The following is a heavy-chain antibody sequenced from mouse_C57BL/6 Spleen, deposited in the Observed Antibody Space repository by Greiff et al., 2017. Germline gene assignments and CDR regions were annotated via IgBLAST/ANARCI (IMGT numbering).Heavy chain of an antibody. CDR1: GYTFTDYE. J-gene: IGHJ2*01. V-gene: IGHV1-15*01. Sequence: VQLQQSGAELVRPGASVTLSCKASGYTFTDYEMHWVKQTPVHGLEWIGAIDPETGGTAYNQKFKGKAILTADKSSSTAYMDLRSLTSEDSAFYYCTSTDYGSSYVLYYFDYWGQGTTLTVSS. D-gene: IGHD1-1*01. CDR2: IDPETGGT. CDR3: TSTDYGSSYVLYYFDY.